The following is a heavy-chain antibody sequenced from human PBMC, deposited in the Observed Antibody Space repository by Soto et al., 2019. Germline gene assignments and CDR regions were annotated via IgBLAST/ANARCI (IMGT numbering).Heavy chain of an antibody. Sequence: PSETLSLTCTVSGGSISSYYWSWIRQPPGKGLEWIGYIYYSGSTNYNPSLKSRVTISVDTSKNQFSLKLSSVTAADTAVYYCAREGYSSSPGRDYYYYYGMDVWGPGTTVTV. D-gene: IGHD6-6*01. V-gene: IGHV4-59*01. J-gene: IGHJ6*02. CDR1: GGSISSYY. CDR3: AREGYSSSPGRDYYYYYGMDV. CDR2: IYYSGST.